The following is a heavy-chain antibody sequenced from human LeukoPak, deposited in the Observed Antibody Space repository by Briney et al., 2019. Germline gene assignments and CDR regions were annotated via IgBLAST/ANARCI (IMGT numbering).Heavy chain of an antibody. CDR3: SRSLDY. Sequence: PGGSLRLSCAASGFTFSNAWMSWVRQAPGKGLEWVANIKEDGSETHYVDSAKGRFTISRDNAKNFLYLQVDSLRVEDTAIYFCSRSLDYWGQGTLVTVSS. V-gene: IGHV3-7*01. CDR1: GFTFSNAW. CDR2: IKEDGSET. J-gene: IGHJ4*02.